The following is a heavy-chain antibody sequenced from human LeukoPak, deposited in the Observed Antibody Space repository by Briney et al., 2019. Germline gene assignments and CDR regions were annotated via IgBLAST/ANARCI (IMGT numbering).Heavy chain of an antibody. V-gene: IGHV1-46*01. Sequence: ASVKVSCKASGYTFTSNYMHWVRQAPGQGLEWMGIINPSGGNTGYAQKFQGRVTMTRNTSISTAYMELSSLRSEDTAVYYCARGRADWGSRYYFDYWGQGTLVTVSS. D-gene: IGHD7-27*01. CDR3: ARGRADWGSRYYFDY. CDR1: GYTFTSNY. J-gene: IGHJ4*02. CDR2: INPSGGNT.